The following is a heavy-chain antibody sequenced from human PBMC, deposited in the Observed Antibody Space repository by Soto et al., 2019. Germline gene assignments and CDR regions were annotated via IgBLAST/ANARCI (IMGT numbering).Heavy chain of an antibody. CDR3: ARDSSSRNYYYYGMDV. CDR1: GYSISSGYY. Sequence: SETLSLTCAVSGYSISSGYYWGWIRQPPGKGLEWIGSIYHSGSTYYNPSLKSRVTISVDTSKNQFSLKLSSVTAADTAVYYCARDSSSRNYYYYGMDVWGQGTTVTVSS. V-gene: IGHV4-38-2*02. D-gene: IGHD6-6*01. CDR2: IYHSGST. J-gene: IGHJ6*02.